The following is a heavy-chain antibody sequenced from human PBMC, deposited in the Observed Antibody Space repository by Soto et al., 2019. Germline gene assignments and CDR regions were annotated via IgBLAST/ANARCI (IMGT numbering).Heavy chain of an antibody. J-gene: IGHJ4*02. CDR3: AKDPPTTGTTFDY. Sequence: EVQLLESGGGLVQPGGSLRLSCAASGFTFSNFAMSWVRQAPGKGLEWVSTINKSGGSTYYADSVKGRFTISRDNSKNTLFLQINSLRVEDTAVYYCAKDPPTTGTTFDYWGRGTLVTVSS. V-gene: IGHV3-23*01. D-gene: IGHD1-1*01. CDR1: GFTFSNFA. CDR2: INKSGGST.